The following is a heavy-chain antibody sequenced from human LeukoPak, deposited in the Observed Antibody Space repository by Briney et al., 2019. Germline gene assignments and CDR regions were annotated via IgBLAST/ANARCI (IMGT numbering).Heavy chain of an antibody. Sequence: ASVKVSCKASGGTFSSYAISWVRRAPGEGLEWMGGIIPIFGTANYAQKFQGRVTITADESTSTAYMELSSLRSEDTAVYYCAREDYCDSSGSMVDAFDIWGQGTMVTVSS. CDR3: AREDYCDSSGSMVDAFDI. D-gene: IGHD3-22*01. J-gene: IGHJ3*02. V-gene: IGHV1-69*13. CDR1: GGTFSSYA. CDR2: IIPIFGTA.